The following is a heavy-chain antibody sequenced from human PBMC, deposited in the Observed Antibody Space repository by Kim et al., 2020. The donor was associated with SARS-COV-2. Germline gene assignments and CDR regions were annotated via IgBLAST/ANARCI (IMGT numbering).Heavy chain of an antibody. CDR1: GFTFSGYS. J-gene: IGHJ4*02. CDR2: ISSSGSTI. CDR3: ARPGYGSGSYGY. V-gene: IGHV3-48*02. Sequence: GSLRLSCAASGFTFSGYSMNWVRQAPGKGLEWVSYISSSGSTIYYADSVKGRFTISRDNAKNSLYLQMNSLRDEDTAIYYCARPGYGSGSYGYWGQGTLVTVSS. D-gene: IGHD3-10*01.